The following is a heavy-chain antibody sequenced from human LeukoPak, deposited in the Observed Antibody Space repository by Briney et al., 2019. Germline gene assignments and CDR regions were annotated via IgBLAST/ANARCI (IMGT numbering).Heavy chain of an antibody. D-gene: IGHD6-13*01. CDR1: GFTFSSYG. CDR3: AREFGSNWFMDV. J-gene: IGHJ6*02. V-gene: IGHV3-33*01. Sequence: GGSLRLSCAASGFTFSSYGLHWVGQAPGKGLEWVAVIWYDGSNKYYADSVKGRFTISRDNSKNTLYLQMNSLRAEDTAVYYCAREFGSNWFMDVWGQGTTVTVSS. CDR2: IWYDGSNK.